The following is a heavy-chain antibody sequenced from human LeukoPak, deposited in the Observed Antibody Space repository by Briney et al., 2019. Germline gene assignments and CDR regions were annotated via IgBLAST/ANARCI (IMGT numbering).Heavy chain of an antibody. CDR1: GYTFTGYY. Sequence: GASVKVSCKASGYTFTGYYMHWVRQAPGQGLEWMGWINPNSGGTNYAQKFQGRVTMTRNTSISTAYMELSSLRSEDTAVYYCARCSLDSSSWSAEYFQHWGQGTLVTVSS. V-gene: IGHV1-2*02. J-gene: IGHJ1*01. CDR2: INPNSGGT. D-gene: IGHD6-13*01. CDR3: ARCSLDSSSWSAEYFQH.